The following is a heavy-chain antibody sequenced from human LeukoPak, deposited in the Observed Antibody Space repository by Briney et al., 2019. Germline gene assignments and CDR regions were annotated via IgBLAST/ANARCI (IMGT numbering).Heavy chain of an antibody. CDR1: GYTFTSYA. Sequence: WASVKVSCKASGYTFTSYAMHWVRQAPGQRLEWMGWINAGNGNTKYSQKFQGRVTITRDTSASTAYMELSSLRSEDTAVYYCARYCSGGSCYYYGMDVWGQGTTVTVSS. D-gene: IGHD2-15*01. V-gene: IGHV1-3*01. J-gene: IGHJ6*02. CDR2: INAGNGNT. CDR3: ARYCSGGSCYYYGMDV.